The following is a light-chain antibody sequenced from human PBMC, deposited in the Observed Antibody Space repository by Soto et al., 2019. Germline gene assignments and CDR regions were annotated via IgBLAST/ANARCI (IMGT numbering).Light chain of an antibody. CDR3: QSYDSSLSGSV. J-gene: IGLJ2*01. CDR1: SSNIGAGYD. V-gene: IGLV1-40*01. CDR2: GDF. Sequence: QSALTQPPSVSGAPGQRATISCTGSSSNIGAGYDVHWYQHLPGTAPKLLIYGDFNRPSGVPDRFSGSKSGTSASLAITGLQVEDEADYYCQSYDSSLSGSVFGGGTKVTVL.